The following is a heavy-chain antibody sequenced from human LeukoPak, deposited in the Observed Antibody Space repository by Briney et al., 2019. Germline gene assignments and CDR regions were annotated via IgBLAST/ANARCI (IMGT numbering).Heavy chain of an antibody. CDR3: ARGDYYGSGSPSYLDDY. V-gene: IGHV3-30*02. CDR2: IRYDGSNK. CDR1: GFTFSSYG. Sequence: QSGGSLRLSCAASGFTFSSYGMHWVRQAPGKGLEWVAFIRYDGSNKYYADSVKGRFTISRDNSKNTLYLQMNSLRAEDTAVYYCARGDYYGSGSPSYLDDYWGQGTLVTVSS. D-gene: IGHD3-10*01. J-gene: IGHJ4*02.